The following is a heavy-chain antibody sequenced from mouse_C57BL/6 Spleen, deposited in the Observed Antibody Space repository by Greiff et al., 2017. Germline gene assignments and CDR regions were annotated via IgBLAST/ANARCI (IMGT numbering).Heavy chain of an antibody. D-gene: IGHD1-1*01. CDR3: ARGVYCGSPWYFDV. J-gene: IGHJ1*03. V-gene: IGHV5-17*01. CDR1: GYTFSDYG. Sequence: EVKLMESGGGLVKPGGSLKISCAASGYTFSDYGMHWVRQAQEKGLEWVAYISSGSSTIYYADTVKGRFTISRDNAMNTLFLQMTSMRSEDTAMYCCARGVYCGSPWYFDVWGTGTTVTVSS. CDR2: ISSGSSTI.